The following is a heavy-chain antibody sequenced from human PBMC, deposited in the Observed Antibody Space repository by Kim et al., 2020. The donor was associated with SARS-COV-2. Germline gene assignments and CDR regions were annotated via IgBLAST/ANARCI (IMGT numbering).Heavy chain of an antibody. D-gene: IGHD3-10*01. CDR2: ISYDGSNK. J-gene: IGHJ4*02. CDR3: AKDRWFGELFTPPQD. Sequence: GGSLRLSCAASGFTFSSYGMHWVRQAPGKGLEWVAVISYDGSNKYYADSVKGRFTISRDNSKNTLYLQMNSLRAEDTAVYYCAKDRWFGELFTPPQDWGQGTLVTVSS. CDR1: GFTFSSYG. V-gene: IGHV3-30*18.